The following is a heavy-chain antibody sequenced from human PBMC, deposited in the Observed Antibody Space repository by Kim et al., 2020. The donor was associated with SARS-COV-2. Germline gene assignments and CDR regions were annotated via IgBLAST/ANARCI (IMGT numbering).Heavy chain of an antibody. D-gene: IGHD5-18*01. CDR2: ISSSSSTI. V-gene: IGHV3-48*02. J-gene: IGHJ4*02. Sequence: GGSLRLSCAASGFTFSSYSMNWVRQAPGKGLEWVSYISSSSSTIYYADSVKGRFTISRDNAKNSLYLQMNSLRDEDTAVYYCARDPDTAARRLYYFDYWGQGTLVTVSS. CDR3: ARDPDTAARRLYYFDY. CDR1: GFTFSSYS.